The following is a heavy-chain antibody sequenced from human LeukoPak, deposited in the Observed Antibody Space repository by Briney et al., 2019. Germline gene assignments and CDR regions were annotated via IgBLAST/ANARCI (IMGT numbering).Heavy chain of an antibody. CDR3: ATPPSTVVSP. J-gene: IGHJ5*02. Sequence: PGGALRLSCAASGFTFSSYSMNWVRQAPGKGLERVSYISSSSSTIYYADSVKGRFTISRDNAKNSLYLQMNSLRAEDTAVYYCATPPSTVVSPWGQGTLVTVSS. V-gene: IGHV3-48*01. CDR2: ISSSSSTI. D-gene: IGHD4-23*01. CDR1: GFTFSSYS.